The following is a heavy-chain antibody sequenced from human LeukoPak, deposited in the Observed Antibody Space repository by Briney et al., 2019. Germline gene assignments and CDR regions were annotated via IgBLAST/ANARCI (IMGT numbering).Heavy chain of an antibody. Sequence: GASVKVSCNASGYTFTTYGITWVRQAPGQGLEWMGWISVYNGDTNYAQKFQGRVTMTTDTSTRTVYMEVRSLTSDDTAMYDCACDGLTVRQGSSVHWGQGTLVSVSS. CDR3: ACDGLTVRQGSSVH. D-gene: IGHD4-17*01. J-gene: IGHJ4*02. V-gene: IGHV1-18*01. CDR2: ISVYNGDT. CDR1: GYTFTTYG.